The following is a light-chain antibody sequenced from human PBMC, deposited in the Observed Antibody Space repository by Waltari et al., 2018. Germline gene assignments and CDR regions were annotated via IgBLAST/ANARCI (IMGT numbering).Light chain of an antibody. CDR3: QHYVRLPVT. J-gene: IGKJ1*01. Sequence: EIVLTQSPGPLSLSPGERATLSCWASQSVGRALAWDQQKRGQAPRLLIYGASTRASGIPDRFSGSGSGTDFSLTINRLEPEDFAVYYCQHYVRLPVTFGQGTKVEIK. CDR2: GAS. CDR1: QSVGRA. V-gene: IGKV3-20*01.